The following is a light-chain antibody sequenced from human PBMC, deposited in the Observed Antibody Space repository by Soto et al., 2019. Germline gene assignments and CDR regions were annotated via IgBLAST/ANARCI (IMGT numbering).Light chain of an antibody. J-gene: IGKJ1*01. V-gene: IGKV2-30*01. CDR1: QSLVSSDGNTY. CDR2: RVS. CDR3: VQGSPWPGT. Sequence: EVVMTQSPLSLPVTLGQPASISCRSTQSLVSSDGNTYLTWLQQRPGQSPRRLIDRVSGRESEVQDRFSGGGAGTDFTLKIRSVEGEDVGVYYCVQGSPWPGTFGQGTNVEI.